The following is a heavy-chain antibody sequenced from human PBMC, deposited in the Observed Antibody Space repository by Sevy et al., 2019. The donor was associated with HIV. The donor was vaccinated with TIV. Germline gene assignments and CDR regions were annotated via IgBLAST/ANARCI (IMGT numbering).Heavy chain of an antibody. J-gene: IGHJ4*02. V-gene: IGHV3-7*04. CDR1: GFTFSSYW. CDR2: IKQDGSEK. Sequence: GGSLRLSCAASGFTFSSYWMSWVRQAPGKGLEWVANIKQDGSEKYYVDSVKGRFTISRDNAKNSLYLQMNSLRAEDKGVYYCARGYCRRRKDYWGQGTLVTVSS. CDR3: ARGYCRRRKDY. D-gene: IGHD2-15*01.